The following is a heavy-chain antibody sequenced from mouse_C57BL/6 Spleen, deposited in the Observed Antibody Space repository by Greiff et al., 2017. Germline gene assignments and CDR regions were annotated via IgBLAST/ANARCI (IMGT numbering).Heavy chain of an antibody. CDR1: GYSFTDYN. J-gene: IGHJ2*01. Sequence: VQLQQPGAELVKPGASVKLSCKASGYSFTDYNMNWVKQSNGKSLEWIGVINPNYGTTSYNQKFKGKATLTVDQSSSTAYMQLNSLTSEDSAVYYCARSWRGYYSNSFDYWGQGTTLTVSS. V-gene: IGHV1-39*01. CDR3: ARSWRGYYSNSFDY. D-gene: IGHD2-12*01. CDR2: INPNYGTT.